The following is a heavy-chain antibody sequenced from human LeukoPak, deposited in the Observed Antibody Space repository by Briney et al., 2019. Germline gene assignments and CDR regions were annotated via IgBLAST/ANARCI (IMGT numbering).Heavy chain of an antibody. CDR1: GFTFSDPY. V-gene: IGHV3-11*04. CDR2: ISGSGTDI. CDR3: ARTARHLDY. J-gene: IGHJ4*02. D-gene: IGHD5-18*01. Sequence: GGSLRLSCEASGFTFSDPYMIWIRQAPGKGLECLSYISGSGTDINYADSVRGRFTVSRDNAKNLLYLQMNDLRLEDTAVYYCARTARHLDYWGQGTLVTVSS.